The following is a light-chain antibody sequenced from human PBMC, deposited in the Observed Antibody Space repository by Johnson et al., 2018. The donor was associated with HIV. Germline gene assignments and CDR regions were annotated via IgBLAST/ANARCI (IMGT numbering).Light chain of an antibody. Sequence: QSVLTQPPSVSAAPGQKVTISCSGSSSNIGNNYVSWYQQLPGTAPKLLIYENNKRPSGITDRFSGSKSGTSATLGITGLQTGDDADYYCGTWDSSLSAEVFGTGTKVTVL. CDR3: GTWDSSLSAEV. CDR2: ENN. V-gene: IGLV1-51*02. CDR1: SSNIGNNY. J-gene: IGLJ1*01.